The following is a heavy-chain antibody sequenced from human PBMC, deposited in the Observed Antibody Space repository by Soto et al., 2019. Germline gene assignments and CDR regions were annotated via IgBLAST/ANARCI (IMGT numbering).Heavy chain of an antibody. CDR2: ISGSGGST. J-gene: IGHJ4*02. CDR3: ANQRRAVAGSSGY. D-gene: IGHD6-19*01. V-gene: IGHV3-23*01. CDR1: GFTFSSYA. Sequence: GALRLSCAASGFTFSSYAMSWVRQTPGKGLERVSAISGSGGSTYYADSVKGRFTISRDNSKNTLYLQMNSLRAEDTAVYYCANQRRAVAGSSGYWGQGTLVTVSS.